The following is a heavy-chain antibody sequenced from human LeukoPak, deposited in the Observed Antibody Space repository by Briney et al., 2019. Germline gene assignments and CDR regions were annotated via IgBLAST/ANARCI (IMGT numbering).Heavy chain of an antibody. CDR2: MNPNSGTT. J-gene: IGHJ2*01. D-gene: IGHD3-3*01. CDR1: GFVFTGYY. CDR3: ARDGSGFSPNWYFDL. V-gene: IGHV1-2*02. Sequence: SSVKVSCKASGFVFTGYYIHWVRQAPGQGLEWMGWMNPNSGTTKSAQKFQGRVTLTRDTSISTAYMELSSLRSDDTAVYYCARDGSGFSPNWYFDLWGPGTLVTVSS.